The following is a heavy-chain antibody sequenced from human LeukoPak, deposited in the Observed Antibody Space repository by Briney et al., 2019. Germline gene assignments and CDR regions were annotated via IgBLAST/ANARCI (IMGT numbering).Heavy chain of an antibody. V-gene: IGHV3-7*01. J-gene: IGHJ4*02. CDR3: ARDKEVGATNLDF. CDR2: IKQDGSET. D-gene: IGHD1-26*01. Sequence: PGGSLRLSCAASGFTFSDYWMSWVRQAPGKGLEWVANIKQDGSETYYVDSVKGRFTISRDNAKNSLYLQMNSLRAEDTAVYYCARDKEVGATNLDFWGQGTLVTVSS. CDR1: GFTFSDYW.